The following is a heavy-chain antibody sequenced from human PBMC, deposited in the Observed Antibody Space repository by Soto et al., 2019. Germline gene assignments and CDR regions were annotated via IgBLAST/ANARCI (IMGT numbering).Heavy chain of an antibody. CDR1: GCTFSSYA. Sequence: PGGSLRLSCAASGCTFSSYAMSWVRQAPGKGLEWVSAISGSGGSTYYADSVKGRFTISRDNSKNTLYLQMNSLRAEDTAVYYCAKMGDSSSEGYLFDPWGQGTLVTVSS. V-gene: IGHV3-23*01. CDR3: AKMGDSSSEGYLFDP. CDR2: ISGSGGST. D-gene: IGHD6-13*01. J-gene: IGHJ5*02.